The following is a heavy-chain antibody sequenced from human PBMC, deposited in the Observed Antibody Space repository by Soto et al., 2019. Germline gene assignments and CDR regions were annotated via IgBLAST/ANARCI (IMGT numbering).Heavy chain of an antibody. Sequence: QVQLQQWGAGLLKPPETLSLTCAVYGGSFSGYYWSWIRQPPGKGLEWIGEINHSGSTNYNPSLKSRVTISVDTSKNQFSLKLSSVTAADTAVYYCARARRIRTTVTTPTDYWGQGTLVTVSS. V-gene: IGHV4-34*01. CDR1: GGSFSGYY. J-gene: IGHJ4*02. CDR3: ARARRIRTTVTTPTDY. D-gene: IGHD4-17*01. CDR2: INHSGST.